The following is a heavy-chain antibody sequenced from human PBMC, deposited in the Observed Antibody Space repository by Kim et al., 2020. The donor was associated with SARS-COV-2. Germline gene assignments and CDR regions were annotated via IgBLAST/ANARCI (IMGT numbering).Heavy chain of an antibody. J-gene: IGHJ4*02. CDR1: GFTFSSYA. D-gene: IGHD3-10*01. Sequence: GGSLRLSCAASGFTFSSYAMHWVRQAPGKGLGWVAVISYDGSNKYYADSVKGRFTISRDNSKNTLYLQMNSLRAEDTAVYYCATALSGSYYNSFDYWGQGTLVPVSS. V-gene: IGHV3-30-3*01. CDR3: ATALSGSYYNSFDY. CDR2: ISYDGSNK.